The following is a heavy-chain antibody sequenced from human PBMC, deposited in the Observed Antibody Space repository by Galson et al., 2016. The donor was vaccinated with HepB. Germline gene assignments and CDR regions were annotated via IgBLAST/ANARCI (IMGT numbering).Heavy chain of an antibody. D-gene: IGHD4-17*01. CDR1: GFTFSSYW. CDR3: ARDRGLLHYYYGMDV. Sequence: LRLSCAAFGFTFSSYWMHWVRQAPGKGLVWVSRINSDGNTTNYADSVKGRFTISRDSSTNTVYLQMNSLRADDTAVYFCARDRGLLHYYYGMDVWGQGTTVTVSS. J-gene: IGHJ6*02. V-gene: IGHV3-74*01. CDR2: INSDGNTT.